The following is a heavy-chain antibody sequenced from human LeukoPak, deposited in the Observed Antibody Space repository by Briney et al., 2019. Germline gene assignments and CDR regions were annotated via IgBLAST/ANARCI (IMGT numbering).Heavy chain of an antibody. CDR3: ARVEGGFGELWGYYFDY. J-gene: IGHJ4*02. V-gene: IGHV4-38-2*01. CDR1: GYSISSGYY. Sequence: SETLSLTCAVSGYSISSGYYWGWIRQPPGKGLEWIGSIYHSGSTYYNPSLKSRVTISVDTSTNQFSLKLSSVTAADTAVYYCARVEGGFGELWGYYFDYWGQGTLVTVSS. D-gene: IGHD3-10*01. CDR2: IYHSGST.